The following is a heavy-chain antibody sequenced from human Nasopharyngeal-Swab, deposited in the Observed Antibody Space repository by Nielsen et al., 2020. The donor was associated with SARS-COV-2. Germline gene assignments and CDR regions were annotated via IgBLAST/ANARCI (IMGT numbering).Heavy chain of an antibody. Sequence: GGSLRLSCAASGFTFSDYYMSWIRQAPGKGLEWVSYISSSSSYTNYADSVKGRFTISRDNAKNSLYLQMNSLRAEDTAVYYCATGSTTVVTPEYYYYMDVWGKGTTVTVSS. D-gene: IGHD4-23*01. CDR3: ATGSTTVVTPEYYYYMDV. CDR2: ISSSSSYT. V-gene: IGHV3-11*06. J-gene: IGHJ6*03. CDR1: GFTFSDYY.